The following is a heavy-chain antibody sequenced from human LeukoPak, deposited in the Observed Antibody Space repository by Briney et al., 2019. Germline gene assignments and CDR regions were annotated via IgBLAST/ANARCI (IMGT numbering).Heavy chain of an antibody. J-gene: IGHJ3*02. D-gene: IGHD5-18*01. CDR3: ARTSSYSYGYGGAFDI. V-gene: IGHV1-2*04. Sequence: VASVNVSCKASGYTFTGYYMHWVRQAPGQGLEWMGWINPNSGGTNYAQKFQGWVTMTRDTSISTAYMELSRLRSDDTAVYYCARTSSYSYGYGGAFDIWGQGTMVTVSS. CDR2: INPNSGGT. CDR1: GYTFTGYY.